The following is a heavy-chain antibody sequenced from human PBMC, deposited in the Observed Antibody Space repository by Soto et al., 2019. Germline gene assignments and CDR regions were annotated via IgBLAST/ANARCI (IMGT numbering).Heavy chain of an antibody. CDR3: ASSVLVTSTMNYFDL. CDR1: GYSFSNFW. Sequence: GESLKISCQASGYSFSNFWIAWVRQMPGEGLEWLGIIYPDDSDTRYSPSFLGQVTLSADKSIKTTYLQWSSLKASDTAIYFCASSVLVTSTMNYFDLWGQGTLVTVSS. D-gene: IGHD2-8*02. J-gene: IGHJ4*02. CDR2: IYPDDSDT. V-gene: IGHV5-51*01.